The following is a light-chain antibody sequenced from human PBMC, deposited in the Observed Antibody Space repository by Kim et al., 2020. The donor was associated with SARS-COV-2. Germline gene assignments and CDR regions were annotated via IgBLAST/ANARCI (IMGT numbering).Light chain of an antibody. V-gene: IGLV6-57*02. CDR1: SGSIASNY. CDR2: EDN. CDR3: QSYDSSSQV. J-gene: IGLJ3*02. Sequence: GKTVTISCTGSSGSIASNYVQWYQQRPGSAPTTVIYEDNQRPSGVPDRFSGSIDSSSNSASLTISGLKTEDEADYYCQSYDSSSQVFGGGTQLIVL.